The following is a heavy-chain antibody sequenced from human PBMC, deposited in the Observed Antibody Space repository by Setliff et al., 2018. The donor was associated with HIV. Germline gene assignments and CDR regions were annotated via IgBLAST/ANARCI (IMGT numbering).Heavy chain of an antibody. CDR3: ARVYYGDLEY. D-gene: IGHD4-17*01. V-gene: IGHV4-61*09. CDR2: IYSSGST. Sequence: SETLSLTCTVSGGSISSGSYYWSWIRQPAGKGLEWIGHIYSSGSTNYNPSLKSRVTISADTSKNQFSLNLSSVTAADTAVYFCARVYYGDLEYGGQGTLVTVSS. J-gene: IGHJ4*02. CDR1: GGSISSGSYY.